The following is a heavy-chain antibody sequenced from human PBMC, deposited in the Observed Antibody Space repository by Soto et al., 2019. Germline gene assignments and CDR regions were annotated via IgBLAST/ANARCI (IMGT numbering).Heavy chain of an antibody. J-gene: IGHJ4*02. CDR1: GFSLSTNGVG. Sequence: QITLKESGPTLVKPTQTLTLTCTFSGFSLSTNGVGVGWIRQPPGKALEWLALIYWDGDKRYSPSLKSRLTITKATSKNQVGLTMTNMDPVDTATYSCAHRRGAYYFDYWGQGTLVTVSS. CDR3: AHRRGAYYFDY. V-gene: IGHV2-5*02. CDR2: IYWDGDK. D-gene: IGHD1-26*01.